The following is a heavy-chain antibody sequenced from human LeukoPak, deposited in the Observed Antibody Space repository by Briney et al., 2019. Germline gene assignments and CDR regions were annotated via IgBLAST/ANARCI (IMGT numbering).Heavy chain of an antibody. CDR1: GGSISSGGYY. Sequence: PSQTLSLTCTVSGGSISSGGYYWSWIRQHPGKGLEWIGYIYYSGSTYYNPSLKSRVTISVDTSKNQFSLKLSSVTAADTAVYYCARQIAVGGKAGFDYWGLGTLVTVSS. D-gene: IGHD6-19*01. CDR3: ARQIAVGGKAGFDY. V-gene: IGHV4-31*03. CDR2: IYYSGST. J-gene: IGHJ4*02.